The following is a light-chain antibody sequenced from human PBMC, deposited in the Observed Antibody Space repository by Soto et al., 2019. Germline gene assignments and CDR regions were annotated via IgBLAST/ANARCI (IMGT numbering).Light chain of an antibody. J-gene: IGKJ4*01. V-gene: IGKV3-15*01. CDR2: GAT. CDR1: QSISNN. Sequence: ETVMTQSPATLSVSPGERATLSCRAGQSISNNLAWYQQNPGQAPRLLIYGATTRATGIPSRFSGSGSGTEFTLTISSLQSEDFAVYYCQLYNNWPLTFGGGTKVEIK. CDR3: QLYNNWPLT.